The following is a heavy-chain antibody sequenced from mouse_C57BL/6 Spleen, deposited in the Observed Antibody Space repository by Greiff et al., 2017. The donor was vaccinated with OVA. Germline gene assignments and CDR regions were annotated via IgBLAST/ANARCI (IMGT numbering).Heavy chain of an antibody. Sequence: EVKLVESGEGLVKPGGSLKLSCAASGFTFSSYAMSWVRQTPEKRLEWVAYISSGGDYIYYADTVKGRFTISRDNARNTLYLQMSSLKSEDTAMYYCTRERVYVSRYFGGWGTGATVTVSS. CDR2: ISSGGDYI. CDR1: GFTFSSYA. V-gene: IGHV5-9-1*02. J-gene: IGHJ1*03. D-gene: IGHD2-14*01. CDR3: TRERVYVSRYFGG.